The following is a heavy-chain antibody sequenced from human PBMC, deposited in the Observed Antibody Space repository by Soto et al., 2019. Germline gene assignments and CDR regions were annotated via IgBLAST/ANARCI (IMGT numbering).Heavy chain of an antibody. Sequence: XSVKVSCKASGYPSTTYYLHWVRQAPGQGLEWMGIINPSGGSTNYAQRFQGRVTMTSDTSTSTVYMELSSLRADDTAVYYCARVVVPTTATTSNWFDHWGQGTLVTVS. CDR2: INPSGGST. V-gene: IGHV1-46*01. CDR1: GYPSTTYY. CDR3: ARVVVPTTATTSNWFDH. D-gene: IGHD4-17*01. J-gene: IGHJ5*02.